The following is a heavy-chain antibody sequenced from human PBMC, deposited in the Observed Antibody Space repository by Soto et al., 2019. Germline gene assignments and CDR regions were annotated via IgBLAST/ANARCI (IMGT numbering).Heavy chain of an antibody. CDR1: GGSICSSSDY. D-gene: IGHD3-3*01. Sequence: SETLSLTCTVSGGSICSSSDYWGWIRHPPGKGLEWIGSIYYSGSTYYNPSLKSRVTISVDTSKNQFSLKLSSVTAADTAVYYCASLYYDFWSGSPSYMDVWGQGTTVTVSS. CDR2: IYYSGST. CDR3: ASLYYDFWSGSPSYMDV. J-gene: IGHJ6*03. V-gene: IGHV4-39*01.